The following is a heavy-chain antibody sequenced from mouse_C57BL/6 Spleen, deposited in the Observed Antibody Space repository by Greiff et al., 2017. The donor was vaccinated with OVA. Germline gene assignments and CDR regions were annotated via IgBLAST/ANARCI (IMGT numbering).Heavy chain of an antibody. J-gene: IGHJ4*01. CDR2: IRNKANGYTT. CDR3: ARYEDYDPYYAMEY. V-gene: IGHV7-3*01. D-gene: IGHD2-4*01. Sequence: EVQLVESGGGLVQPGGSLSLSCAASGFTFTDYYMSWVRQPPGKALEWLGFIRNKANGYTTEYSASVKGRFTISRDNFQSILYLQMNALGAEDSATYYCARYEDYDPYYAMEYWGQGTSVTVSS. CDR1: GFTFTDYY.